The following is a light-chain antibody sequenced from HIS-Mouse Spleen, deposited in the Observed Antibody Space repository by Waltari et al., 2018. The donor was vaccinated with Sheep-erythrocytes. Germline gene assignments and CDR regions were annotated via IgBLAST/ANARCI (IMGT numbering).Light chain of an antibody. Sequence: DIVMTQSPLSLPVTPGEPASISCRSSQSHLHSHGYNYLDWYLQKPGQSPQLLIYLGSNRASGVPDRFSGSGSGTDFTLKISRVEAEDVGVYYCMQALQTPIFTFGPGTKVDIK. V-gene: IGKV2-28*01. CDR1: QSHLHSHGYNY. J-gene: IGKJ3*01. CDR2: LGS. CDR3: MQALQTPIFT.